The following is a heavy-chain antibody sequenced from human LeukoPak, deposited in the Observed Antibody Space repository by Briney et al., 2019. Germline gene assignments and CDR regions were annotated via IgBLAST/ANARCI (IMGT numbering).Heavy chain of an antibody. CDR2: MNPNSGNT. Sequence: ASVKVSCKASGYTFTSYYMHWVRQATGQGLEWMGWMNPNSGNTGYAQKFQGRVTITRNTSISTAYMELSSLRSEDTAVYYCATDIARGYFQHWGQGALVTVSS. CDR3: ATDIARGYFQH. J-gene: IGHJ1*01. D-gene: IGHD5-12*01. CDR1: GYTFTSYY. V-gene: IGHV1-8*03.